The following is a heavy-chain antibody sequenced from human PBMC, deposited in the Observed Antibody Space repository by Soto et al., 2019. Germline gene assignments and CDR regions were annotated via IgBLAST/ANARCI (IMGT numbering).Heavy chain of an antibody. CDR3: ARARVPTISEDAIDI. J-gene: IGHJ3*02. Sequence: ASVKVSCKASGYTFTGYYMHWVRQAPGQGLEWMGWINPNTGGTKYAQRFQGRVTMTRDTSVSTAYMELGRLTYDDTAVYYCARARVPTISEDAIDIWGQGKTVTVSS. CDR2: INPNTGGT. CDR1: GYTFTGYY. V-gene: IGHV1-2*02. D-gene: IGHD2-2*01.